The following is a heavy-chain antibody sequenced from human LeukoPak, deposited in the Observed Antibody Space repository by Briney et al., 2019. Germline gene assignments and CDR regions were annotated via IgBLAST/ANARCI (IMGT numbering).Heavy chain of an antibody. CDR3: ARAKPKNMVRGLIMRRESRYYFDY. CDR2: IYSGGST. Sequence: GGSLRLSCAASGFTVSSNYMSWVRQAPGKGLEWVSVIYSGGSTYYADSVKGRFSISRDNSKSTLYIQMNSLRAEDTAVYYCARAKPKNMVRGLIMRRESRYYFDYWGQGTLVTVSS. J-gene: IGHJ4*02. CDR1: GFTVSSNY. D-gene: IGHD3-10*01. V-gene: IGHV3-53*01.